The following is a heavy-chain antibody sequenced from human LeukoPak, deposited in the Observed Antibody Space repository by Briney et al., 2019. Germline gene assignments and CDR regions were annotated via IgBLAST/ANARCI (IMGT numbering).Heavy chain of an antibody. Sequence: PSETLSLTCSASGVSISTTSFYWGWIRQPPGKGLEWIGSIFFSGSTHYNPSLKSRVTIFVDTSKNQFSLKLNSVTASDTAVYFCATTTSFDFWGRGTLVTVSS. CDR1: GVSISTTSFY. V-gene: IGHV4-39*01. CDR2: IFFSGST. CDR3: ATTTSFDF. J-gene: IGHJ4*02. D-gene: IGHD1-26*01.